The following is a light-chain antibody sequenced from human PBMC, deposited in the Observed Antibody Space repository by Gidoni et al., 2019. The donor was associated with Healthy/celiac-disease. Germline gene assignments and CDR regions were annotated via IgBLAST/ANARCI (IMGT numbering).Light chain of an antibody. J-gene: IGKJ3*01. Sequence: IQLPQYPSFLSASVGDRVTITCRASQGISSYLAWYQQKPGKAPKLLIYAASTLQSGVPSRFSGSGSGTEFTLTSSMLQPEDFATDYCQQLNSYPSTFGPGTKVDIK. CDR1: QGISSY. V-gene: IGKV1-9*01. CDR2: AAS. CDR3: QQLNSYPST.